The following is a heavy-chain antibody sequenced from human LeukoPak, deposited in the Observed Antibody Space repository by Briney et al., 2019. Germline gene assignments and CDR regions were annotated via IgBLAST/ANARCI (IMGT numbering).Heavy chain of an antibody. CDR1: GFTFSSYS. CDR2: ISSSGSTI. CDR3: AKRSSLNYFDS. J-gene: IGHJ4*02. D-gene: IGHD3-16*01. V-gene: IGHV3-48*01. Sequence: PGGSLRLSCAASGFTFSSYSMNWVRQAPGKGLEWVSYISSSGSTIYYADTVKGRFTISRDNSKNTLYLQMSSLRAEDTAVYYCAKRSSLNYFDSWGQGTLVTVSS.